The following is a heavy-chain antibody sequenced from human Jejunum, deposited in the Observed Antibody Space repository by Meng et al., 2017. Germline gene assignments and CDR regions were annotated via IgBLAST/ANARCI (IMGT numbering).Heavy chain of an antibody. V-gene: IGHV4-61*03. CDR2: ISDSGTT. CDR1: GGSVSSGFYY. J-gene: IGHJ4*02. D-gene: IGHD5-24*01. Sequence: QVQLQDSGPGLGRPSETLSLTCTVSGGSVSSGFYYWSWIRQPPGKGLEWIGYISDSGTTNYNPSLKSRVTMSVDTSKNHFSLKLTSVTAADTAVYFCARDSETYPTYFDYWGQGTLVTVSS. CDR3: ARDSETYPTYFDY.